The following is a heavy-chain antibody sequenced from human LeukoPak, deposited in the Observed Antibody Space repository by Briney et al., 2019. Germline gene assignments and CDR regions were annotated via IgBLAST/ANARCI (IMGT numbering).Heavy chain of an antibody. CDR1: GYTSTGYY. CDR3: ARLDRSYGDYIFDY. D-gene: IGHD4-17*01. Sequence: GASVKVSCKASGYTSTGYYMHWVRQAPGQGLEWMGWINPNSGGTNYAQKFQGRVTMTRDTSISTAYMELSRLRSDDTAVYYCARLDRSYGDYIFDYWGQGTLVTVSS. V-gene: IGHV1-2*02. J-gene: IGHJ4*02. CDR2: INPNSGGT.